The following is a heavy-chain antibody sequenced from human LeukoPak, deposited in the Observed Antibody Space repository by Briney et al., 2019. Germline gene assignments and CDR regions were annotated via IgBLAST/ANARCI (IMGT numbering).Heavy chain of an antibody. CDR1: GFTLSSYT. Sequence: TGGSLRLTCAASGFTLSSYTMNWVRQAPGKGLEWVSYISRGSSTIYYADSVKGRFTISRDNSKNTLYLQMSSLRAEDTAVYYCAKGDGSGVLDVFDIWGQGTMVTVSS. J-gene: IGHJ3*02. D-gene: IGHD3-10*01. V-gene: IGHV3-48*01. CDR2: ISRGSSTI. CDR3: AKGDGSGVLDVFDI.